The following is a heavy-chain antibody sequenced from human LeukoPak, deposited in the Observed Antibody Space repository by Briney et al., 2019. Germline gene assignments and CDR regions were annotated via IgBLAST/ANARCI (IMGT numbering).Heavy chain of an antibody. V-gene: IGHV3-21*01. CDR3: ATGRYCSASTCYERVDY. Sequence: TGGSLRLSCAASGFTFSSFSMNWVRQAPGKGLEWVSSISTRSDYIYYADSVKGRFTISRDNAKNSLYLQMNSLRAEDTAVYYCATGRYCSASTCYERVDYWGQGTLVTVSS. CDR1: GFTFSSFS. D-gene: IGHD2-15*01. CDR2: ISTRSDYI. J-gene: IGHJ4*02.